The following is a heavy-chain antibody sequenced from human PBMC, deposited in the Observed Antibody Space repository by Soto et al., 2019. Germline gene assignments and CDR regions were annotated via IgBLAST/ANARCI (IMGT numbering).Heavy chain of an antibody. CDR1: GYTFTSYG. D-gene: IGHD1-26*01. CDR2: ISAYNGNT. Sequence: ASVKVSCKASGYTFTSYGISWVRQAPGQGLEWMGWISAYNGNTNYAQKFQGWVTMTRDTSISTAYMELSRLRSDDTAVYYCARDRVGAGSDAFDIWGQGTMVTVSS. J-gene: IGHJ3*02. CDR3: ARDRVGAGSDAFDI. V-gene: IGHV1-18*01.